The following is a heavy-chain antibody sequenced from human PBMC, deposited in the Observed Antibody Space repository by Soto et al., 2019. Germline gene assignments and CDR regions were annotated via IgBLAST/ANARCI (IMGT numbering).Heavy chain of an antibody. D-gene: IGHD3-22*01. CDR2: TSNTGST. Sequence: TSETLSLTCFVSGGSVTSHHWSWIRQFPGQGLEWIAYTSNTGSTNYNPSLKSRVTISADTAKNRFSLKLISVTATDTAVYYCARVADSSGYPLDYWGQGTLVTVSS. CDR1: GGSVTSHH. CDR3: ARVADSSGYPLDY. J-gene: IGHJ4*02. V-gene: IGHV4-59*02.